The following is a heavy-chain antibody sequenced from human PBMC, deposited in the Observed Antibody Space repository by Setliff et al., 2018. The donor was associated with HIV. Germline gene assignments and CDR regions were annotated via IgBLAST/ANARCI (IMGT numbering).Heavy chain of an antibody. CDR2: IHYKGNI. V-gene: IGHV4-34*01. J-gene: IGHJ5*01. Sequence: SETLSLTCAVSGGSFSGYYWSWIRQSPGKGLEWIGHIHYKGNIDYNASLKSRLAISSDTSKNQFSLKLTSLTAADTAVYKCVRHVWSDDFLVPGWFDSWSQGTLVTVSS. D-gene: IGHD3-3*01. CDR1: GGSFSGYY. CDR3: VRHVWSDDFLVPGWFDS.